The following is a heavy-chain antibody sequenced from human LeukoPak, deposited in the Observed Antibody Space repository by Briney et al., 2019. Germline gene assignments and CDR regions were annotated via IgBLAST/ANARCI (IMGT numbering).Heavy chain of an antibody. Sequence: SCTASGYTFTSYYMHWVRQPPGKGLEWVSSIFPSGGEIHYADSVRGRFTISRDNSKSTLSLQMNSLRAEDTAIYYCATYRQVLLPFESWGQGTLVTVSS. J-gene: IGHJ4*02. CDR1: GYTFTSYY. D-gene: IGHD2-8*02. V-gene: IGHV3-23*01. CDR3: ATYRQVLLPFES. CDR2: IFPSGGEI.